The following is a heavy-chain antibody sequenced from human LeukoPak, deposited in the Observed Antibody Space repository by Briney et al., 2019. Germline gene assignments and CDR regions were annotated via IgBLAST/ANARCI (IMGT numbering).Heavy chain of an antibody. J-gene: IGHJ4*02. CDR3: ARGLGYSYGYGIDY. CDR2: ISYDGRNK. Sequence: GKSLRLSCAASGFTFNNYGMHWVRQAPGKGLEWVAVISYDGRNKHYPDSVKGRFTVSRDNGKNSLYLQMHSLRAEDTAVYSCARGLGYSYGYGIDYWGQGTLVIASS. V-gene: IGHV3-30*03. CDR1: GFTFNNYG. D-gene: IGHD5-18*01.